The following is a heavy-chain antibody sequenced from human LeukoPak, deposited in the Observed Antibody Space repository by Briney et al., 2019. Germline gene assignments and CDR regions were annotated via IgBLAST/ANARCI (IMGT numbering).Heavy chain of an antibody. D-gene: IGHD3-22*01. J-gene: IGHJ6*03. V-gene: IGHV3-23*01. Sequence: GGSLRLSCAASGFTFSSYAMSWVRQAPGKGLEWVSAISGSGGSTYYADSVKGRFTISRDNSKNTLYLQMNSLRAEDTAVYYCAKDGDSSGYYYHYYYYYMDVWGKGTTVTISS. CDR3: AKDGDSSGYYYHYYYYYMDV. CDR1: GFTFSSYA. CDR2: ISGSGGST.